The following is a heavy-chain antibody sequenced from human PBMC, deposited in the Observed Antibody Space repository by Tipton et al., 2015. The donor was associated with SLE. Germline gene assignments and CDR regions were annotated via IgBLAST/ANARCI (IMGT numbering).Heavy chain of an antibody. CDR2: IYHSGSI. CDR1: GGSISSYY. CDR3: ARGVPYFDY. D-gene: IGHD3-3*01. V-gene: IGHV4-59*08. J-gene: IGHJ4*02. Sequence: TLSLTCTVSGGSISSYYWSWIRQPPGKGLEWIGSIYHSGSIFYNPSLKSRVTISVDTSNNQFSLKLNSVTAADTAVYYCARGVPYFDYWGQGTLVTVSS.